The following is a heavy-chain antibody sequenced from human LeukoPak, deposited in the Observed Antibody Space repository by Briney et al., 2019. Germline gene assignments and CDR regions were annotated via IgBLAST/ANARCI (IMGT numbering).Heavy chain of an antibody. Sequence: GGSLKLSCAASGFTFSGSAMHWVRQASGKGLEWVGRIRSKANSYATAYAASVKGRFTISRDDSKNTAYLQMNSPKTEDTAVYYCTSTGYSSSWSYYYGMDVWGQGTTVTVSS. CDR1: GFTFSGSA. CDR2: IRSKANSYAT. J-gene: IGHJ6*02. CDR3: TSTGYSSSWSYYYGMDV. V-gene: IGHV3-73*01. D-gene: IGHD6-13*01.